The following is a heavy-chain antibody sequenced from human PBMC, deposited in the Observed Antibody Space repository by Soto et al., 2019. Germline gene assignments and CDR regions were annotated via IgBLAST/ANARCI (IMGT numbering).Heavy chain of an antibody. CDR3: ARIMITFGGVPHLLDY. D-gene: IGHD3-16*01. Sequence: GASVKVSCKASGYTFTSYAIHWVRQAPGQRLEWMGWINAGNGNTKYSQKFQGRVTITRDTSASTAYMELSSLRSEDTAVYYCARIMITFGGVPHLLDYWGQGTLVTVSS. CDR2: INAGNGNT. V-gene: IGHV1-3*01. CDR1: GYTFTSYA. J-gene: IGHJ4*02.